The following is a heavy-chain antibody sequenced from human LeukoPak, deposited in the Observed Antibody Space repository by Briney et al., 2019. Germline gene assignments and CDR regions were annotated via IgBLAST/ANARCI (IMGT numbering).Heavy chain of an antibody. D-gene: IGHD2-21*01. CDR3: AKDSVVVPSAPYGMDV. CDR1: GFTFSAYA. Sequence: GGSLRLSCAASGFTFSAYAMTWVRQAPGKGLQWVSTIGSTGITYYPDSVKGRFTISRDIPKNTLYLQMNSLRADDTAVYYCAKDSVVVPSAPYGMDVWGRGTTVTVS. CDR2: IGSTGIT. J-gene: IGHJ6*02. V-gene: IGHV3-23*01.